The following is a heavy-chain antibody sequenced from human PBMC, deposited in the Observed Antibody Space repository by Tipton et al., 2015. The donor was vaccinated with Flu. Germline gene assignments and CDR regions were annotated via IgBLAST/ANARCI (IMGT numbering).Heavy chain of an antibody. Sequence: TLSLTCTVSGGSIGTYYWSWIRQPPGPGLEWIGYIYHSGSTSYTPSLKSRVTMSVDTYKNQFSLRLPYVTASDTAFYYCARAASDFGSGPNFDPWGQGILGTVSS. CDR3: ARAASDFGSGPNFDP. D-gene: IGHD3-3*01. CDR2: IYHSGST. V-gene: IGHV4-59*01. CDR1: GGSIGTYY. J-gene: IGHJ5*02.